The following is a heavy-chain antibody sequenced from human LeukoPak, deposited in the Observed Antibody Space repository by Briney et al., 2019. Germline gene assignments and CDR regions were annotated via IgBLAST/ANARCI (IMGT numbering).Heavy chain of an antibody. CDR2: ISWNSGSI. CDR3: AKGSGSYYNGYFDY. D-gene: IGHD3-10*01. J-gene: IGHJ4*02. V-gene: IGHV3-9*01. Sequence: GRSLRLSCAASGFTFDDYAMHWVRQAPGKGLEWVSGISWNSGSIGYADSVKGRFTISRDNAKNSLYLQMNSLRAEDTALYYCAKGSGSYYNGYFDYWGQGTLVTVSS. CDR1: GFTFDDYA.